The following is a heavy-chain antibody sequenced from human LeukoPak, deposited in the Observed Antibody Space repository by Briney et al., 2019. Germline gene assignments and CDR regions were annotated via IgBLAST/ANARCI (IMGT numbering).Heavy chain of an antibody. CDR3: ARDGEMPTIYFDY. Sequence: GGSLRLSCAVSGFTFSSHWMSWVRQAPGKGLEWVANIKQDGSETYYVDSVKGRFTISRDNAKNSLFLHMNSLRAEGTAVYYCARDGEMPTIYFDYWGQGTLVTVSS. D-gene: IGHD5-24*01. CDR2: IKQDGSET. J-gene: IGHJ4*02. V-gene: IGHV3-7*01. CDR1: GFTFSSHW.